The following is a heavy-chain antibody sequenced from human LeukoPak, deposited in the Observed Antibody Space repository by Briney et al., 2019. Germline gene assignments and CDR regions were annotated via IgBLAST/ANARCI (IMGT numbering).Heavy chain of an antibody. D-gene: IGHD3-3*01. V-gene: IGHV3-30*04. CDR3: ARARVVIMYYFDY. J-gene: IGHJ4*02. Sequence: ETGGSLRLSCAASGFTFSSYAMHWVRQAPGKGLEWVAVISYDGSNKYYADSVKGRFTISRDNSKNTLYLQMNSLRAEDTAVYYCARARVVIMYYFDYWGQGTLVTVSS. CDR1: GFTFSSYA. CDR2: ISYDGSNK.